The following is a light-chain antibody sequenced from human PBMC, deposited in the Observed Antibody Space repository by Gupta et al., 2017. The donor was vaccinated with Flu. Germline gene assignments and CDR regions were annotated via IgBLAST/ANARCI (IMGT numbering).Light chain of an antibody. Sequence: AIRMTQSPSSFSASTGDTVTITCRASQGVGSYVAWYQQRPLRAPSLLIYGASTLHSGVPSRFSGSGSGTDFTLTINRLQSEDFASYFCQQEDDYPYSFGQGTKLEIK. CDR1: QGVGSY. J-gene: IGKJ2*01. CDR2: GAS. CDR3: QQEDDYPYS. V-gene: IGKV1-8*01.